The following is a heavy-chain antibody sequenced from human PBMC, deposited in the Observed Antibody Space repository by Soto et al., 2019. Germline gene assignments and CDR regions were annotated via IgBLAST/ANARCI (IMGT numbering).Heavy chain of an antibody. CDR3: ARDAQEVAGTFKYFQH. CDR2: IIPIFGTA. CDR1: GGTFSSYA. Sequence: QVQLVQSGAEVKKPGSSVKVSYKASGGTFSSYAISWVRQAPGQGLEWMGGIIPIFGTANYAQQFQGRVTITADESTSTAYMELSSLRSEDTAVYYCARDAQEVAGTFKYFQHWGQGTLVTVSS. J-gene: IGHJ1*01. V-gene: IGHV1-69*12. D-gene: IGHD6-19*01.